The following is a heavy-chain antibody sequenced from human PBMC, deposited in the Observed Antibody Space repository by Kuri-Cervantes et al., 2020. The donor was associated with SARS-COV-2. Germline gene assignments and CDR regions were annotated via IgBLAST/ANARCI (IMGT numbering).Heavy chain of an antibody. CDR1: GYTFTSYG. V-gene: IGHV1-18*01. CDR2: ISAYNGNT. CDR3: ARDRWDYDFWSGSINDAFDI. J-gene: IGHJ3*02. D-gene: IGHD3-3*01. Sequence: ASVKVSCKASGYTFTSYGISWVRQAPGQGLEWMGWISAYNGNTNYAQKLQGRVTMTTDTSTSTAYMELRSLRSDDTAVYYCARDRWDYDFWSGSINDAFDIWGQGKKV.